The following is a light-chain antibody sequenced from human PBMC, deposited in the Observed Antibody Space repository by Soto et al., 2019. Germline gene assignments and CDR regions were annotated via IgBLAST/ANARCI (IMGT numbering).Light chain of an antibody. CDR3: QQYQSFSLT. CDR1: QSISNW. V-gene: IGKV1-5*03. CDR2: KTY. J-gene: IGKJ4*01. Sequence: EIQMTQSPSTLSASVGDRVTITCRAIQSISNWLAWYQQKPGKAPKLLIYKTYNLESGVPSRFSGSGSGTEFSFTSSILQPDDFATYYCQQYQSFSLTFGGGTRVEVK.